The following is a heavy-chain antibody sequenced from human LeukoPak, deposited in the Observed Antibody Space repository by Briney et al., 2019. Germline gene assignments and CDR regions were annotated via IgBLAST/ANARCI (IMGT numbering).Heavy chain of an antibody. CDR2: ISYDGSNK. D-gene: IGHD6-19*01. V-gene: IGHV3-30*18. J-gene: IGHJ4*02. Sequence: HPGRSLRLSCAASGFTFSSYGMHWVRQAQGKGLEWVAVISYDGSNKYYADSVKGRFTISRDNSKNTLYLQMNSLRAEDTALYYCAKDMQVLAVAGSDYWGQGTLVTVSS. CDR3: AKDMQVLAVAGSDY. CDR1: GFTFSSYG.